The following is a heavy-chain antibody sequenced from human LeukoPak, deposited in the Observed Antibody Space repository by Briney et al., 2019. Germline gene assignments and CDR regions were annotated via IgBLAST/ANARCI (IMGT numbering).Heavy chain of an antibody. Sequence: ASVKVSCKASGGTFSSYAISWVRQAPGQGHEWMGRIIPIFGTANYAQKFQGRVTITADKSTSTAYMELSSLRSEDTAVYYCARGSGYGDNDYWGQGTLVTVSS. J-gene: IGHJ4*02. CDR3: ARGSGYGDNDY. CDR2: IIPIFGTA. V-gene: IGHV1-69*06. CDR1: GGTFSSYA. D-gene: IGHD4-23*01.